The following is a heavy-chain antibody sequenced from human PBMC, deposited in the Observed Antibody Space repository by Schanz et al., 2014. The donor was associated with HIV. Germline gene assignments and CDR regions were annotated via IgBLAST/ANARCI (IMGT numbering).Heavy chain of an antibody. J-gene: IGHJ4*02. CDR3: ASLVGATGLELDS. CDR1: GGTFSNYA. CDR2: IIPIFGTT. D-gene: IGHD1-26*01. V-gene: IGHV1-69*06. Sequence: QVQVVQSGSELKKPGSSVRVSCKTSGGTFSNYAISWVRQAPGQGLEWMGGIIPIFGTTNYAQKFQGRVTITADKSTRTAYMELSSLRSEDTAVYYCASLVGATGLELDSWGQGTLVTVSS.